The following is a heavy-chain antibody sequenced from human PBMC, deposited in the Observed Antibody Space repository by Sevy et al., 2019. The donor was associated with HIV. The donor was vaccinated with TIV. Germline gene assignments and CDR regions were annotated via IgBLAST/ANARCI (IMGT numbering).Heavy chain of an antibody. J-gene: IGHJ1*01. V-gene: IGHV3-33*08. CDR1: GFAFSNYYA. CDR3: ARGVGATTTEYFHH. Sequence: GGSLRLSCAASGFAFSNYYAMHWVRQAPGKGLEWVAVIWYDGSNKYYADSVKGRFTISRDNSKNTLYLRMNSLRAEDTAVYYCARGVGATTTEYFHHWGQGTLVTVSS. D-gene: IGHD1-26*01. CDR2: IWYDGSNK.